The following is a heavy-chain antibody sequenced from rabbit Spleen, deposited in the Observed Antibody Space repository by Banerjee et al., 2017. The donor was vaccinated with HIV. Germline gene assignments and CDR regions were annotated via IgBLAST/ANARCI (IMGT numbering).Heavy chain of an antibody. CDR1: GFSFSSSDY. CDR3: VRGASSSGYYSL. CDR2: IDLVFGNT. V-gene: IGHV1S40*01. Sequence: QSLEESGGGLVKPGASLTLTCTASGFSFSSSDYMCWVRQAPGKGLEWIGYIDLVFGNTYHASWVNGRFTISSHNAQNTLYLQLNSLTAADTATYFCVRGASSSGYYSLWGPGTLVTV. D-gene: IGHD1-1*01. J-gene: IGHJ6*01.